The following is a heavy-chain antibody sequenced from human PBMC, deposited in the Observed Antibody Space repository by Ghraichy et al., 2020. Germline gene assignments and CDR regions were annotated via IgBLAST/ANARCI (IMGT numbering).Heavy chain of an antibody. J-gene: IGHJ4*02. V-gene: IGHV3-30*18. CDR1: GFTFSSYG. CDR2: VSSNGSTK. Sequence: GGSLRLSCAASGFTFSSYGMQWVRQAPGKGLEWVAVVSSNGSTKYYADSVKGRFTVSRDNSKNTLYLQMSSLRVEDTAVYYCAKEVNSSGYYAYFDYWGQGALVTVSS. CDR3: AKEVNSSGYYAYFDY. D-gene: IGHD3-22*01.